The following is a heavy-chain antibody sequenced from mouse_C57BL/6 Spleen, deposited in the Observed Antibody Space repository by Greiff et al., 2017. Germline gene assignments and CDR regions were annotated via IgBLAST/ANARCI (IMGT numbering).Heavy chain of an antibody. CDR2: IWSGGST. Sequence: VQLQQSGPGLVQPSQSLSITCTVSGFSLTSYGVHWVRQPPGKGLEWLGVIWSGGSTDYNAAFISRLSISKDNSKRQVFFNMNSLQADDTAIYYCALIYYYGSRPLDYWGQGTTLTVSS. CDR1: GFSLTSYG. V-gene: IGHV2-4*01. J-gene: IGHJ2*01. CDR3: ALIYYYGSRPLDY. D-gene: IGHD1-1*01.